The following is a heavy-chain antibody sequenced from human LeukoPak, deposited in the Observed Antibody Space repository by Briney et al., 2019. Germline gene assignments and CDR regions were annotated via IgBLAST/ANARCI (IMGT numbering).Heavy chain of an antibody. V-gene: IGHV3-7*01. CDR3: ATAVNYDFWFYFDY. D-gene: IGHD3-3*01. Sequence: GGSLRLSCAASGFTFSSYSMNWVRQAPGKGLEWVANIKQDGSEKYYVDSMKGRFTISRDNAKNSLYLQMNSLRAEDTAVYYCATAVNYDFWFYFDYWGQGTLVTVSS. J-gene: IGHJ4*02. CDR1: GFTFSSYS. CDR2: IKQDGSEK.